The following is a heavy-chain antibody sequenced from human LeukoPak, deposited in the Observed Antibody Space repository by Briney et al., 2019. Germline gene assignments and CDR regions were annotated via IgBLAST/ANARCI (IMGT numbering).Heavy chain of an antibody. CDR1: GGSISSSSYY. CDR2: IYYSGST. Sequence: PSETLSLTCTVSGGSISSSSYYWGWIRQPPGKGLEWIGSIYYSGSTYYNPSLKSRVTISVDTPKNQFSLKLSSVTAADTAVYYCASSGWHFDYWGQGTLVTVSS. CDR3: ASSGWHFDY. J-gene: IGHJ4*02. V-gene: IGHV4-39*01. D-gene: IGHD6-19*01.